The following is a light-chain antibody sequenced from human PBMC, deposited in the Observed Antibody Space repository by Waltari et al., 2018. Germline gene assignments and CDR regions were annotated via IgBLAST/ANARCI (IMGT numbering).Light chain of an antibody. V-gene: IGKV1-39*01. Sequence: DIQMTQSPSSLSASVGDRVTITCRASEDLNKYLNWYQQKPGKAPRLLISAKSTLRSGVPSRFSGRSSGTDFSLTISSLQAEDFAIYYCQQSYRAPLTFGGGTKVEI. CDR1: EDLNKY. J-gene: IGKJ4*01. CDR2: AKS. CDR3: QQSYRAPLT.